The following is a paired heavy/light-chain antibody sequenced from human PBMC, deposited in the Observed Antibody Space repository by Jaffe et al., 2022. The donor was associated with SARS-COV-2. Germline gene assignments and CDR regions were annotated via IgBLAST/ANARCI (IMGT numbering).Heavy chain of an antibody. D-gene: IGHD6-19*01. CDR1: GFNFHDYA. V-gene: IGHV3-9*01. CDR3: AKDIDSSRWHYLDY. CDR2: ISWNSDTI. J-gene: IGHJ4*02. Sequence: EVQLLESGGGLVQSGRSLRLSCGASGFNFHDYAMHWVRQAPGKGLEWVASISWNSDTIDYADSVMGRFTISRDNAKSSLYLQMHTLRGDDTALYYCAKDIDSSRWHYLDYWGQGTLVTVSS.
Light chain of an antibody. CDR3: QQYYSSPLT. CDR1: QSLLKSSNNKNY. J-gene: IGKJ3*01. V-gene: IGKV4-1*01. CDR2: WAS. Sequence: DIVMTQSPDSLAVSLGERATINCKSSQSLLKSSNNKNYLAWYQQKPGQPPKLLFYWASTREAGVPDRFSGSGSGTDFTLTITSLQAEDVALYSCQQYYSSPLTFGPGTKVDVE.